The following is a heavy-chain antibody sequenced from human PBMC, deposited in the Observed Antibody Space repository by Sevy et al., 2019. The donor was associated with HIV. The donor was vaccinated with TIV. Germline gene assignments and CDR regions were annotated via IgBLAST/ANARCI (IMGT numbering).Heavy chain of an antibody. J-gene: IGHJ6*02. CDR3: ARAAFLEWLLYGLKPAHYYYYGMDV. CDR1: GYTFTSYG. Sequence: ASVKVSCKASGYTFTSYGISWVRQAPGQGLEWMGWISAYNGNTNYAEKLQGRVTMTTDTSTSTAYMELRSLRSDDTAVYYCARAAFLEWLLYGLKPAHYYYYGMDVWGQGTTVTVSS. V-gene: IGHV1-18*01. CDR2: ISAYNGNT. D-gene: IGHD3-3*02.